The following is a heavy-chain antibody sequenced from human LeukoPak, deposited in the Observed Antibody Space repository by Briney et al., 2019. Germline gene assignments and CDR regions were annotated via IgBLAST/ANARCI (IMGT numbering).Heavy chain of an antibody. CDR2: IYHSGST. Sequence: PSETLSLTCAVSGGSISSGGYSWRWIRQPPGKGLEWIGYIYHSGSTYYNPSLKSRVTISVDRSKNQFSLKLSSVTAADTAVYYCARGGSTVTRAPRYFDYWGQGTLVTVSS. CDR3: ARGGSTVTRAPRYFDY. CDR1: GGSISSGGYS. V-gene: IGHV4-30-2*01. D-gene: IGHD4-17*01. J-gene: IGHJ4*02.